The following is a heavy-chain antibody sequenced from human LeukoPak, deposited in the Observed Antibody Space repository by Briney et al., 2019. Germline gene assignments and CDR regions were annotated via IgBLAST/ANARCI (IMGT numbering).Heavy chain of an antibody. Sequence: GGSLRLSCAASGFTFSSYGMHWVRQAPGKGLEWVAVISYDGSNKYYADSVKGRFTISRDNSKNTLYLQMNSLRAEDTAVYYCAKDAWYGSGSYYTFPDYWGQGTLVTVSS. D-gene: IGHD3-10*01. V-gene: IGHV3-30*18. CDR1: GFTFSSYG. CDR3: AKDAWYGSGSYYTFPDY. CDR2: ISYDGSNK. J-gene: IGHJ4*02.